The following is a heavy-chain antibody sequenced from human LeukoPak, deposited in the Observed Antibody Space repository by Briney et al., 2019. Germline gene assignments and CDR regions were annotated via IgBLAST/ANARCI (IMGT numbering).Heavy chain of an antibody. CDR3: AGYCSGGSCLLSGFDY. CDR2: INTNTGNP. CDR1: GYTFTSYA. J-gene: IGHJ4*02. Sequence: ASVKVSCKASGYTFTSYARNWVRQAPGQGLEWMGWINTNTGNPTYAQGFTGRFVFSLDTSVSTAYLQISSLKAEDTAVYYCAGYCSGGSCLLSGFDYWGQGTLVTVSS. V-gene: IGHV7-4-1*02. D-gene: IGHD2-15*01.